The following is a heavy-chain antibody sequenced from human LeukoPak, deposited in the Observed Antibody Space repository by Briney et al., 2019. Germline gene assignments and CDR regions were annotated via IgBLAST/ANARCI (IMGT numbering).Heavy chain of an antibody. J-gene: IGHJ4*02. CDR2: VYHSGST. CDR3: ARQTGSGLFILP. Sequence: PSETLSLTCTVSGYSISSGYYWGWIRQPPGKGLEWIGSVYHSGSTYYNPSLKSRVTISVDTSKNQFSLKLSSVTAADTAVYYCARQTGSGLFILPGGQGTLVTVSS. V-gene: IGHV4-38-2*02. CDR1: GYSISSGYY. D-gene: IGHD3/OR15-3a*01.